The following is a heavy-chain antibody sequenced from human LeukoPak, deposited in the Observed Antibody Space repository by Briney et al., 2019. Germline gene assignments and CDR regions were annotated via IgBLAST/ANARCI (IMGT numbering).Heavy chain of an antibody. D-gene: IGHD3-22*01. CDR1: GGSIRSSNYY. CDR2: IYYSGST. Sequence: SETLSLTCNVLGGSIRSSNYYWGWIRQPPGKGLEWIGSIYYSGSTYYNPSVKGRGTMSVDTSNNQFSLKLTSATATDTAVYYCVRLFYYDSRGPPSWGQGTLATVSS. J-gene: IGHJ5*02. V-gene: IGHV4-39*01. CDR3: VRLFYYDSRGPPS.